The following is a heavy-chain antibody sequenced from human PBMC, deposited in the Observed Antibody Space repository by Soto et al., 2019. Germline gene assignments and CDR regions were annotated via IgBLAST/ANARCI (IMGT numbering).Heavy chain of an antibody. CDR3: AKDGHFTMIVVVLDY. Sequence: GGSLRLSCAASGFTFSSYAMSWVRQAPGKGLEWVSAISGSGGSTYYADSVKGRFTISRDNSKNTLYLQMNSLRAEDTAVYYCAKDGHFTMIVVVLDYWGQGTLVTAPQ. D-gene: IGHD3-22*01. V-gene: IGHV3-23*01. CDR2: ISGSGGST. J-gene: IGHJ4*02. CDR1: GFTFSSYA.